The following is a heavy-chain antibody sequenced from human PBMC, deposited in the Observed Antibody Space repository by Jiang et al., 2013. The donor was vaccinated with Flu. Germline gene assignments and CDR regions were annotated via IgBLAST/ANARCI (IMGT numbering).Heavy chain of an antibody. CDR2: INHSGST. D-gene: IGHD6-13*01. Sequence: ETLSLTCTVSGGSISSYYWSWIRQPPGKGLEWIGEINHSGSTNYNPSLKSRVTISVDTSKNQFSLKLSSVTAADTAVYYCARELRSSSSWYKNYYGMDVWGKGTTVTVSS. J-gene: IGHJ6*04. V-gene: IGHV4-34*01. CDR3: ARELRSSSSWYKNYYGMDV. CDR1: GGSISSYY.